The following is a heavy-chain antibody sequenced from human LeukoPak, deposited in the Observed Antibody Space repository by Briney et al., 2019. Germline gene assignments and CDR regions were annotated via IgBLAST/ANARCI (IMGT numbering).Heavy chain of an antibody. V-gene: IGHV3-48*03. Sequence: GGSLRLSCAASGFTFSSYEMNWVRQAPGKGLEWVSYISSSGGTIYYADSVKGRFTISRDNAKNSLYLQMNSLRAEDTAVYYCARDVDYFDYWGQGTLVTVSS. CDR3: ARDVDYFDY. J-gene: IGHJ4*02. CDR1: GFTFSSYE. CDR2: ISSSGGTI.